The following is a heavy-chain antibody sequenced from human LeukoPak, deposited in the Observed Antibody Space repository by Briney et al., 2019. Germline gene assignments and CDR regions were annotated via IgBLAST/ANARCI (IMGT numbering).Heavy chain of an antibody. Sequence: GESLKISCQGSGYSFITYWIAWVRQMPGRGLEWMGIIYPGDSDTRYSPSFQGQVTISADKSISTAYLQWNSLKASDTAIYYCARRRSGSYLDYWGQGTLVTVSS. V-gene: IGHV5-51*01. D-gene: IGHD1-26*01. CDR2: IYPGDSDT. J-gene: IGHJ4*02. CDR3: ARRRSGSYLDY. CDR1: GYSFITYW.